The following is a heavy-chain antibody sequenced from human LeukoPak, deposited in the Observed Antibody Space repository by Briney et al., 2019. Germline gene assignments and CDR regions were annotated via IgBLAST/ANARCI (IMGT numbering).Heavy chain of an antibody. D-gene: IGHD3-9*01. Sequence: GGSLRLSCAVSGFTFSSYNMNWVRQAPGKGLEWVSSISSSSSYIYYTDSVKGRFTISRDNAKNSLYLQMNSLRAEDTAVYYCARVTLTGYYAFDYWGQGTLVTVSS. CDR2: ISSSSSYI. J-gene: IGHJ4*02. CDR3: ARVTLTGYYAFDY. CDR1: GFTFSSYN. V-gene: IGHV3-21*01.